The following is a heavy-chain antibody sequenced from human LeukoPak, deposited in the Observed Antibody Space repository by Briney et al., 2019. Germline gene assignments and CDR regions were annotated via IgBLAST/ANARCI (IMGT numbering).Heavy chain of an antibody. V-gene: IGHV4-61*02. Sequence: PSQTLSLTCTVSGDSISSGNFYYSWIRQPAGKGLEWIGRIYTSGSTNYNPSLKSRVTISVDTSKNQFSLKLSSVTAADTAVYYCAGQYYDFWSGYRYFDYWGQGTLVTVSS. D-gene: IGHD3-3*01. CDR1: GDSISSGNFY. J-gene: IGHJ4*02. CDR3: AGQYYDFWSGYRYFDY. CDR2: IYTSGST.